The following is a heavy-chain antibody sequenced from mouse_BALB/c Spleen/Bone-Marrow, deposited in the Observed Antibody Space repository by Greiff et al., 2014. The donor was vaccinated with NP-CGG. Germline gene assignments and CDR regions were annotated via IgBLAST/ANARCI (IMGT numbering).Heavy chain of an antibody. CDR3: ARYDYDGLSWFAY. Sequence: AQLQQSGPELVKPGASVKISCKASGYAFSSSWMNWVKQRPGQGLEWIGRIYPGDGNTNYNGKFKGKATLTADKSSTTAYMQLSSLTSVDSAVFFCARYDYDGLSWFAYWGQGTLVTVSA. J-gene: IGHJ3*01. CDR1: GYAFSSSW. D-gene: IGHD2-4*01. V-gene: IGHV1-82*01. CDR2: IYPGDGNT.